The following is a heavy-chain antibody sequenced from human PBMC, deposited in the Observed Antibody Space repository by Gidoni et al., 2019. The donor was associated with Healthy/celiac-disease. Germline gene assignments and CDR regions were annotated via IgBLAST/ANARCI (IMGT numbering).Heavy chain of an antibody. D-gene: IGHD6-13*01. Sequence: QVQLVESGGGVVQPGRSLRLSCAASGFPFSRSGLHWVRQAPGKGLEWVAVISDDGSNKYYADSVKGRFTISRDNSKNTRYLQMNSLRAEDTAVYYCAKDLMEQQLVARIGYYYGMDVWGQGTTVTVSS. V-gene: IGHV3-30*18. CDR1: GFPFSRSG. J-gene: IGHJ6*02. CDR2: ISDDGSNK. CDR3: AKDLMEQQLVARIGYYYGMDV.